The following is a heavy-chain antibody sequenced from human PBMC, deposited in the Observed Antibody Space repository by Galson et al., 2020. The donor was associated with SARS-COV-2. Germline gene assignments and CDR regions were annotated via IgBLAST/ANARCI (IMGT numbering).Heavy chain of an antibody. CDR2: IYNIGSS. CDR1: GDSISSDY. CDR3: AKLPGASDY. Sequence: ETSETLSLTCTVSGDSISSDYWSWIRQPPGKGLEWIGYIYNIGSSNYNPSLKGRVTISADTSKNQFSLKLASVTAADTAVYYCAKLPGASDYWGQGTLVTVSS. J-gene: IGHJ4*02. V-gene: IGHV4-4*09.